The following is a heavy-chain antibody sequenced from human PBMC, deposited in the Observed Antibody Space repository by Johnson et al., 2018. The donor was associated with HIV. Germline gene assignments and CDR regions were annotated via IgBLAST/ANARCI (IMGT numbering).Heavy chain of an antibody. CDR1: GFTFSNAW. D-gene: IGHD3-22*01. CDR2: ISYDGSNK. Sequence: QVQLVESGGGVVQPGRSLRLSCAASGFTFSNAWMSWVRQAPGKGLEWVAVISYDGSNKYYADSVKGRFTISRDNSKNTLYLQMNSLRAEETAVYYWARGPPMMVVVFGAFHIWGQGTMVTVSS. J-gene: IGHJ3*02. V-gene: IGHV3-30*03. CDR3: ARGPPMMVVVFGAFHI.